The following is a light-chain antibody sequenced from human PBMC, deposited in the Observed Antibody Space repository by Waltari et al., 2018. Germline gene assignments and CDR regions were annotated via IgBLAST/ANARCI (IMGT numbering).Light chain of an antibody. CDR3: QSADSSGTMGV. J-gene: IGLJ1*01. V-gene: IGLV3-25*03. CDR1: ALPKQY. CDR2: KDR. Sequence: SYELTQPPSVSVSPGQTARITCSGDALPKQYAYWYQQKPGQAPVLVIYKDRERPSGIPERFSGSSSGTTVTLTISGVQAEDEADYYCQSADSSGTMGVFGTGTKVTVL.